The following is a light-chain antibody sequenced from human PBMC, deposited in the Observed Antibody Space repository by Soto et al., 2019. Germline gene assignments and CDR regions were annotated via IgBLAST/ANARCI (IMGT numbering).Light chain of an antibody. V-gene: IGKV3-11*01. CDR3: KQLSNGPQT. CDR1: QSVSSY. CDR2: DAS. Sequence: EIVLTQSPATLSLSPGERATLSCRASQSVSSYLAWYQQKPGQAPRLLIYDASNRATGIPARFSGSGSGTDFTLTISSLEPEDVVVYYCKQLSNGPQTFCQGTKVDIK. J-gene: IGKJ1*01.